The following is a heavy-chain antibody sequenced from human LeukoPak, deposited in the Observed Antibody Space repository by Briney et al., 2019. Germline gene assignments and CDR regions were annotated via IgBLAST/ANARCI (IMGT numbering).Heavy chain of an antibody. J-gene: IGHJ4*02. Sequence: SETLSLTCTVSGGSISSYYWSWIRQPPGKGLEWIGYIYYSGSTNYNPSLKSRVTISVDTSKNQFSLKLSSVTAADTAVYYCARRLIYFDYWGQGTLVTVSS. CDR1: GGSISSYY. V-gene: IGHV4-59*12. CDR2: IYYSGST. CDR3: ARRLIYFDY.